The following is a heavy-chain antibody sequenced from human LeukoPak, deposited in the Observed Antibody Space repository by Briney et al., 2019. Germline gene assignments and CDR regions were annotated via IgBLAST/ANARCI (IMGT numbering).Heavy chain of an antibody. J-gene: IGHJ4*02. CDR1: GYTFTGYY. Sequence: SVKVSCKASGYTFTGYYMHWVRQAPGQGLEWMGRIIPIFGTANYAQKFQGRVTITADKSTSTAYMELSSLRSEDTAVYYCARAPVPRKYYFDYWGQGTLVTVSS. V-gene: IGHV1-69*06. CDR2: IIPIFGTA. D-gene: IGHD6-6*01. CDR3: ARAPVPRKYYFDY.